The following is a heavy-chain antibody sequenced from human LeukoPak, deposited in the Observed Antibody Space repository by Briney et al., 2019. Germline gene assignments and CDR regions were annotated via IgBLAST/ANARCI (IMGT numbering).Heavy chain of an antibody. J-gene: IGHJ3*01. Sequence: PSETLSLTCAISGDSVSSNIAAWNWIRQSPSRGLEWLGRTYYRSKWYNHYAVSVRSRITINPDTSKNQFSLQLDSVTPEDTAVYYCARGVSANYGSYAFDFWGQGTMVTVSS. CDR2: TYYRSKWYN. D-gene: IGHD4/OR15-4a*01. V-gene: IGHV6-1*01. CDR3: ARGVSANYGSYAFDF. CDR1: GDSVSSNIAA.